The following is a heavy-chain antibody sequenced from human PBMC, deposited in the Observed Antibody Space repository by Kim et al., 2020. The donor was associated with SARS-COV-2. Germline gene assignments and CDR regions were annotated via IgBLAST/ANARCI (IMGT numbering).Heavy chain of an antibody. CDR3: AKRVAGTVYYYYGMDV. D-gene: IGHD6-19*01. J-gene: IGHJ6*02. V-gene: IGHV3-23*01. Sequence: SVKGRFTISRDNSKNTLYLQMNSLRAEDTAVYYCAKRVAGTVYYYYGMDVWGQGTTVTVSS.